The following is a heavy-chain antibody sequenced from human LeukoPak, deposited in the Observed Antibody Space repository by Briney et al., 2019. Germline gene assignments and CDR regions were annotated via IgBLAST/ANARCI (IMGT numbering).Heavy chain of an antibody. J-gene: IGHJ6*02. CDR3: ARDSRYDSGWFDDGMDV. CDR2: MDDRGDS. D-gene: IGHD6-13*01. Sequence: SETLSLTCTVSGDSMRSYYWSWIRQAPGKGLEWLGHMDDRGDSNYNPSLKGRGSILVDTSKNQFSLKLRSVTAADTAVYYCARDSRYDSGWFDDGMDVWGPGTTVTVSS. CDR1: GDSMRSYY. V-gene: IGHV4-59*01.